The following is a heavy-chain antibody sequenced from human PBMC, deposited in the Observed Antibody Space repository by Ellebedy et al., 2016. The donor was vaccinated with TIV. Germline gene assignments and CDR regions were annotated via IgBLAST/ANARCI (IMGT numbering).Heavy chain of an antibody. CDR3: AVVDFC. J-gene: IGHJ4*02. CDR1: GFAVTSYY. V-gene: IGHV3-53*01. D-gene: IGHD2-15*01. CDR2: IFTSDIT. Sequence: PGGSLRLSCAASGFAVTSYYITWARQAPGKGLAWVSVIFTSDITSYADSVRGRFTISRDTYKNTVSLQMNSLRVEDTAIYYCAVVDFCWGQGTLVTVSS.